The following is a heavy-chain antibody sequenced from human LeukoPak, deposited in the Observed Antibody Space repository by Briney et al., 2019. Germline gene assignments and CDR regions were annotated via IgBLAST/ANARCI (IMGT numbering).Heavy chain of an antibody. Sequence: PSETLSLTCIVSVGSISTHYWSWIRQPPGEALEWIGNIYYSGRTNYNPSPKSRVTISVDTSKNHFSLKVNSLTTADTAVYYCARGYSGYDMRATLFYWGQGVLVTVSS. V-gene: IGHV4-59*11. D-gene: IGHD5-12*01. CDR1: VGSISTHY. J-gene: IGHJ4*02. CDR3: ARGYSGYDMRATLFY. CDR2: IYYSGRT.